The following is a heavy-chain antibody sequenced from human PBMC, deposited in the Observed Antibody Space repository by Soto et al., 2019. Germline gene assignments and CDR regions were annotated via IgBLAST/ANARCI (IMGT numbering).Heavy chain of an antibody. D-gene: IGHD1-26*01. CDR2: INIYTANT. CDR3: ARGIVGAPDY. J-gene: IGHJ4*02. CDR1: GYTFTTYG. V-gene: IGHV1-18*01. Sequence: QVQLVQSGGEVKKPGASVKVSCKASGYTFTTYGITWVRQAPGQGLEWMGWINIYTANTNYAQKLQGRVTMTMDTSTSTAFMELRSLRSDDTAVYFCARGIVGAPDYWGQGTLVTVSS.